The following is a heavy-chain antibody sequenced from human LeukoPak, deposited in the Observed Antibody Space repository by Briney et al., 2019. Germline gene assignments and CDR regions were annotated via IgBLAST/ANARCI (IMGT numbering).Heavy chain of an antibody. CDR1: GFTVSGNY. Sequence: GGSLRLPCAASGFTVSGNYMSWVRQAPGKGLEWVSVLYSGGSTYYADSVRGRFTISRDNSKNTLYLQMNSLRAEDTAVYYCARDLFSFGSSGYYFLGGFDYWGQGTLVTVSS. CDR2: LYSGGST. CDR3: ARDLFSFGSSGYYFLGGFDY. D-gene: IGHD3-22*01. V-gene: IGHV3-66*01. J-gene: IGHJ4*02.